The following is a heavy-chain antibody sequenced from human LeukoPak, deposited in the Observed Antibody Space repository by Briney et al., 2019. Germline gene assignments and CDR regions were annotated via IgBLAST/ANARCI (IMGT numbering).Heavy chain of an antibody. Sequence: GGSLRLSCVVSGFIFSNYGMHWVRQAPGKGXXXXXXXXYDGTNKYYTDSVKGRFTISRDNSKNILYLQMNRLSGDDTAVYYCAKTPDVYGDYVSLPFVDYWGQGTLVTVSS. V-gene: IGHV3-30*02. D-gene: IGHD4-17*01. CDR3: AKTPDVYGDYVSLPFVDY. J-gene: IGHJ4*02. CDR1: GFIFSNYG. CDR2: XXYDGTNK.